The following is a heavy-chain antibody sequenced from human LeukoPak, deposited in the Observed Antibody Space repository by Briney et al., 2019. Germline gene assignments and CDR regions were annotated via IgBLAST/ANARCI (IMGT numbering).Heavy chain of an antibody. CDR2: IYYSGST. CDR3: ARRARITMVRGHNWFDP. J-gene: IGHJ5*02. D-gene: IGHD3-10*01. CDR1: GGSISSSSYY. V-gene: IGHV4-39*07. Sequence: NRSETLSLTWTVSGGSISSSSYYWGWIRQPPGKGLEGIGSIYYSGSTYYNPSLKSRVTISVDTSNTQFSLKLSSVTAADTAVYYCARRARITMVRGHNWFDPWGQGTLVTVSS.